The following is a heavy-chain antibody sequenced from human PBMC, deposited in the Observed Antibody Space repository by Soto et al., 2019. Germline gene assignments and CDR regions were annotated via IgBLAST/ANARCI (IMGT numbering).Heavy chain of an antibody. CDR3: ARDPYYYGSSGYYYGYYFDY. D-gene: IGHD3-22*01. CDR1: GGTFSSYA. V-gene: IGHV1-69*06. Sequence: ASVKVSCKASGGTFSSYAISWVRQAPGQGLEWMGGIIPIFGTANYAQKFQGRVTITADKSTSTAYMELSSLRSEDTAVYYCARDPYYYGSSGYYYGYYFDYWGQGTLVTVSS. CDR2: IIPIFGTA. J-gene: IGHJ4*02.